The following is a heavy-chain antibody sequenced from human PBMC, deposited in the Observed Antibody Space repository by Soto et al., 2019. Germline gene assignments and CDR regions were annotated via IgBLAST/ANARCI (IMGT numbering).Heavy chain of an antibody. J-gene: IGHJ4*02. V-gene: IGHV4-31*03. CDR1: GGSISSGGYY. Sequence: PSETLSLTCTVSGGSISSGGYYWSWIRQHPGKGLEWIGYIYYSGSTYYNPSLKSRVTISVDTSKNQFSLKLSSVTAADTAVYYCAREVATIGGESNPYYFDYWGQGTLVTVSS. CDR2: IYYSGST. D-gene: IGHD5-12*01. CDR3: AREVATIGGESNPYYFDY.